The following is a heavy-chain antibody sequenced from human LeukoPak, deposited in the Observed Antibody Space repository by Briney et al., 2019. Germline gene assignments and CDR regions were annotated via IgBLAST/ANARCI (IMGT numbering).Heavy chain of an antibody. CDR1: GFTFSTYW. CDR2: INQDESEK. CDR3: VRDSSTWSWAEYFHH. V-gene: IGHV3-7*01. D-gene: IGHD6-13*01. Sequence: GGSLRLSCAASGFTFSTYWMTWVRQAPGKGLEWVANINQDESEKHYGDSVKGRFTISRDNAKNSLYLQMNSLRADDTAVYYCVRDSSTWSWAEYFHHWGQGTLVTVSS. J-gene: IGHJ1*01.